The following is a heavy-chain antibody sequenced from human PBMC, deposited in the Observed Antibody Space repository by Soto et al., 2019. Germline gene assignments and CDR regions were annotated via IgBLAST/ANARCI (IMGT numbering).Heavy chain of an antibody. J-gene: IGHJ4*02. D-gene: IGHD2-21*02. CDR3: ARGPCCGDCYSDF. CDR1: GYTFTSYT. CDR2: INGGNGNT. V-gene: IGHV1-3*01. Sequence: QVQLVQSGAEVKQPGASVKVICKASGYTFTSYTMHWVRQAPGQSLEWVGWINGGNGNTKYSQKFQGRVTITRDTSASTAHMELSGLRSEDTAVYYCARGPCCGDCYSDFWGQGTLVTVSS.